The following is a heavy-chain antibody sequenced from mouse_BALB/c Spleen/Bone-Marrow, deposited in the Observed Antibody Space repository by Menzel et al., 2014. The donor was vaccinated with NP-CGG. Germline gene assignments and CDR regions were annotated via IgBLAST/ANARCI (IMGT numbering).Heavy chain of an antibody. Sequence: VNVVESGAELARPGASVKMSCKASGYTFTSYTMHWVKQRPGQGLEWIGYINPSSGYTNYNQKFKDKATLTADKSSSTAYMQLSSLTSEDSAVYYCARSGNYYGSSWFAYWGQGTLVTVSA. CDR2: INPSSGYT. D-gene: IGHD1-1*01. J-gene: IGHJ3*01. CDR1: GYTFTSYT. CDR3: ARSGNYYGSSWFAY. V-gene: IGHV1-4*01.